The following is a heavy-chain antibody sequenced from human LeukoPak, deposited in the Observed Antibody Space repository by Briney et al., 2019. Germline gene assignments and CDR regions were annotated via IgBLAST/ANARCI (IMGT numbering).Heavy chain of an antibody. J-gene: IGHJ6*03. CDR3: ARQTGGYMDV. Sequence: SETLSLTCTVSGGSISSYYWSWIRQPPGKGLEWIGYIYTSGSTNYNPSLKSRVTISVDTFKNQFSLKLSSVTAADTAVYYCARQTGGYMDVWGKGTTVTVSS. V-gene: IGHV4-4*09. D-gene: IGHD3-10*01. CDR2: IYTSGST. CDR1: GGSISSYY.